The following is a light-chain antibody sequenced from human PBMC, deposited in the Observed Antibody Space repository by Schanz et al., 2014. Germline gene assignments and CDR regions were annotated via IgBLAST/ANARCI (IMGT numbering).Light chain of an antibody. CDR2: ENK. CDR1: SSNIGAGYD. Sequence: QSVLTQPPSVSGAPGQRVTISCTGSSSNIGAGYDVHWYQQLPGTAPRLLMFENKHRPSGVPDRFSGSKSGTSASLAISGLQSEDEADYYCAAWDDSLNGWVFGGGTKLTVL. CDR3: AAWDDSLNGWV. V-gene: IGLV1-40*01. J-gene: IGLJ3*02.